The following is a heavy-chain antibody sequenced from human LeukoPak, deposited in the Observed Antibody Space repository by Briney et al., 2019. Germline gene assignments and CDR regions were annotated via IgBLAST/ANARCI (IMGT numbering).Heavy chain of an antibody. D-gene: IGHD5-18*01. Sequence: GASVKVSCKASGYTFTGYYMHWVRQAPGQGLEWMGWINPNRGGTNYAKKFQGRVTMTRDTSISTAYMELSRLRSDDTAVYYCARGLGVDTAMVTENWFDPWGQGTLVTVSS. CDR1: GYTFTGYY. V-gene: IGHV1-2*02. CDR2: INPNRGGT. CDR3: ARGLGVDTAMVTENWFDP. J-gene: IGHJ5*02.